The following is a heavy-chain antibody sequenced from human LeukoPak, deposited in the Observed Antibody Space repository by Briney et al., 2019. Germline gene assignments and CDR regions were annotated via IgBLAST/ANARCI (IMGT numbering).Heavy chain of an antibody. V-gene: IGHV3-7*03. CDR3: ARDYGDKL. J-gene: IGHJ4*02. CDR2: IRYDGNEK. D-gene: IGHD4-23*01. Sequence: GGSLRLSCAASGFTFSSYWMSWVRQAPGKGLEWVANIRYDGNEKYYVDSVKGRFTISRDNVKNSLYLQMNSLGAEDTAVYYCARDYGDKLWGQGTLVTVSS. CDR1: GFTFSSYW.